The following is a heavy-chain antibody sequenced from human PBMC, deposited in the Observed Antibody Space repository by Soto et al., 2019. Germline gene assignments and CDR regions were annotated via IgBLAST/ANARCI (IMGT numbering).Heavy chain of an antibody. D-gene: IGHD2-8*01. CDR1: GGTFSSYG. V-gene: IGHV1-69*01. Sequence: QVQLVQSGAEVKKPGSSVKVSCKASGGTFSSYGISWVRQAPGQGLEWMGGIIPIFATANYAQKFQGRVTITADESTRTAYMELSSLRSEETAVYYCARSSPNCTNGVCYGMRWFDPWGQGNLVTVSS. J-gene: IGHJ5*02. CDR3: ARSSPNCTNGVCYGMRWFDP. CDR2: IIPIFATA.